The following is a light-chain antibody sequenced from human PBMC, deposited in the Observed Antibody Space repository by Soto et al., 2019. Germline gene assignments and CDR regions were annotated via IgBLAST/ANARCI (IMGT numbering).Light chain of an antibody. CDR2: DAS. CDR3: QQRSNWPWT. J-gene: IGKJ1*01. V-gene: IGKV3-11*01. Sequence: EIVMTQSPVTLSLYPGERATLSCRASQSVSSYLAWYQQKPGQAPRLLIYDASNRATGIPARFSGSGSGTDFTLTISSLEPEDFAVYYCQQRSNWPWTFGQGTKVDIK. CDR1: QSVSSY.